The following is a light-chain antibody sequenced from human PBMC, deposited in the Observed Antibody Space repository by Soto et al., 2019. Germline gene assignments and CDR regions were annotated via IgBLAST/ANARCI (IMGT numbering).Light chain of an antibody. CDR1: QSVGTK. Sequence: EIVMTQSPATLSVSPGERATLSCRASQSVGTKLAWYQQKPGQAPRLLIYGASTRATGIPARFSGSGSGTEFILTISSLQSEDSAVYYCQQYEHLKTFGQGTQVEIK. CDR2: GAS. J-gene: IGKJ1*01. CDR3: QQYEHLKT. V-gene: IGKV3-15*01.